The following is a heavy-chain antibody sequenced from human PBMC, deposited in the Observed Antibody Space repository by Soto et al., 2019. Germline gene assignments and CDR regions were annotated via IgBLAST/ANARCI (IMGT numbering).Heavy chain of an antibody. CDR1: GGTFSSYA. CDR2: IIPIFGTA. J-gene: IGHJ3*02. CDR3: ARAPGLGGYSYGGDAFDI. Sequence: QVQLVQSGAEVKKPGSSVKVSCKASGGTFSSYAISWVRQAPGQGLEWMGGIIPIFGTANYAQKFQGRVTITADESTSTAYMELSSLRSEDTAVYYCARAPGLGGYSYGGDAFDIWGQGTMVTVSS. D-gene: IGHD5-18*01. V-gene: IGHV1-69*12.